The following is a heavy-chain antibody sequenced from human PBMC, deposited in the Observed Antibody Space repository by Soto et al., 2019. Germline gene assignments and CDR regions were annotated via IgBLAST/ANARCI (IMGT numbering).Heavy chain of an antibody. Sequence: EVQLVESGGGLVQPGGSLRLSCAASGFTFSSYNMNWVRQAPGKGLEWVSYISSSSSTIYYADSVKGRFTISRDNAKNSRYLQMNSLRDEDTAVYYCARRSLGTSLDAFDIWGQGTMVTVSS. J-gene: IGHJ3*02. CDR1: GFTFSSYN. CDR3: ARRSLGTSLDAFDI. V-gene: IGHV3-48*02. D-gene: IGHD6-13*01. CDR2: ISSSSSTI.